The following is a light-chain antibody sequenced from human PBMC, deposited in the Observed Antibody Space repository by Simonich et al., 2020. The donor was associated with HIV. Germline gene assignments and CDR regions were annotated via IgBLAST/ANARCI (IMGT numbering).Light chain of an antibody. CDR2: WAS. CDR1: QSVLYSSNNKNY. J-gene: IGKJ4*01. V-gene: IGKV4-1*01. CDR3: QQYYSPPALT. Sequence: DIVMTQSPDSLAVSLGERATINCKSSQSVLYSSNNKNYLAWYQQKPGQPPKLLIYWASTRESGVPDRFRGSGSGTDFTLTITSLQAEDVAVYYCQQYYSPPALTFGGGTKVEIK.